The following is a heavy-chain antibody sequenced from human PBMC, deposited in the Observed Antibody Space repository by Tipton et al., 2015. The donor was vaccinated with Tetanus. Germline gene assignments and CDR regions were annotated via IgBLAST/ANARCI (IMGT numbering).Heavy chain of an antibody. J-gene: IGHJ2*01. CDR3: ARRLGPLTGDQIWHFDL. Sequence: VQLVQSGAEVKKSGESLKISCSGSGYKFGIYWIAWMRQMPGKGLEWMGIIYPGDSDTRYSPSFEGRDSISVDRFITTAYLQWRSLKASDTATYYCARRLGPLTGDQIWHFDLWGRGTPVTVSS. V-gene: IGHV5-51*01. CDR1: GYKFGIYW. D-gene: IGHD7-27*01. CDR2: IYPGDSDT.